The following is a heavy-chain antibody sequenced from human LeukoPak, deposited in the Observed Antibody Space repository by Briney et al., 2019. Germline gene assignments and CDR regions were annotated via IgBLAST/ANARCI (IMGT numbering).Heavy chain of an antibody. D-gene: IGHD3-22*01. CDR1: GFTFSDYY. J-gene: IGHJ4*02. CDR2: ITDNGRNI. CDR3: ARASEGSRGHYQGFDC. V-gene: IGHV3-11*04. Sequence: PGGSLRLSCAASGFTFSDYYMGWIRQAPGQGLEWFSYITDNGRNIYYADSVKGRFTISRDNAKYSLYLQINRLRAEDTAVYYCARASEGSRGHYQGFDCWGQGTLVTVSS.